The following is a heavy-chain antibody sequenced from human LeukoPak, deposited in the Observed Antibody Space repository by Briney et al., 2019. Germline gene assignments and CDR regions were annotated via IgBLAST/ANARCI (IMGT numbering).Heavy chain of an antibody. D-gene: IGHD6-13*01. V-gene: IGHV4-34*01. CDR2: INHSGST. J-gene: IGHJ5*02. CDR3: AGEDFCSSGNCFDP. Sequence: SETLSLTCAVYGGXFSGYYCNWIREPPGKGLEWIGEINHSGSTNYNPSLKSRVTISVDASKNQFSLKLSSVTAADTAVYYCAGEDFCSSGNCFDPWGQGTLVTVSS. CDR1: GGXFSGYY.